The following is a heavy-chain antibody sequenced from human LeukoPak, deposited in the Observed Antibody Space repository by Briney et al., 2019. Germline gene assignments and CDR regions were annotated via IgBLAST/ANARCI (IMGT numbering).Heavy chain of an antibody. CDR3: AKDKVGGSGHFWYFDY. CDR1: GFIFSNDA. V-gene: IGHV3-30*18. Sequence: GGSLRLSCAASGFIFSNDAMHWVRQAPGKGLEWVAVISYDGSNKYYADSVKGRFTISRDNSKNTLSLQMNSLRAEDTAVYYCAKDKVGGSGHFWYFDYWGQGTLVTVSS. D-gene: IGHD6-19*01. J-gene: IGHJ4*02. CDR2: ISYDGSNK.